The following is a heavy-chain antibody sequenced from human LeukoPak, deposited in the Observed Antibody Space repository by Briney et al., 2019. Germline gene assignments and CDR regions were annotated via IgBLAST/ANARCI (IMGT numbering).Heavy chain of an antibody. CDR2: IYTSGNT. CDR3: ARDYGGNYHFDY. CDR1: GASVSSYY. J-gene: IGHJ4*02. D-gene: IGHD4-23*01. V-gene: IGHV4-4*07. Sequence: SETLSLTYTVSGASVSSYYWGWIRQPAGKGLEWIGRIYTSGNTNYNPSLKSRVTISRDTSKNQFSLRLTSVTAADTAVYYCARDYGGNYHFDYWGQGTLVTVSS.